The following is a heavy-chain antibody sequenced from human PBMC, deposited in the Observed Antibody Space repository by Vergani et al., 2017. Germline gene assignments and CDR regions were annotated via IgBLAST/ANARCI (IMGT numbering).Heavy chain of an antibody. CDR2: ISGSGGST. J-gene: IGHJ4*02. CDR1: GFTFSSYA. CDR3: AKGHVLLWFGESPLFDY. D-gene: IGHD3-10*01. V-gene: IGHV3-23*01. Sequence: EVQLLESGGGLVQPGGSLRLSCAASGFTFSSYAMSWVRQAPGKGLEWVSAISGSGGSTYYADSVKGRFTISRDNSKNTLDLKMNSLRAEDTAVYYCAKGHVLLWFGESPLFDYWGQGSLVTVSS.